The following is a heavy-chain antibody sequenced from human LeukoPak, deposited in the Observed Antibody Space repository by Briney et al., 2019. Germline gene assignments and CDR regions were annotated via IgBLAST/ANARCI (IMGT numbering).Heavy chain of an antibody. CDR3: ATDRPYDSSGYYYGGFYY. Sequence: ASVKVSRKVSGYTLTELSMHWVRQAPGKGLEWMGGFDPEDGETIYAQKFQGRVTMTEDTSTDTAYMELSSLRSEDTAVYYCATDRPYDSSGYYYGGFYYWGQGTLVTVSS. D-gene: IGHD3-22*01. CDR2: FDPEDGET. J-gene: IGHJ4*02. V-gene: IGHV1-24*01. CDR1: GYTLTELS.